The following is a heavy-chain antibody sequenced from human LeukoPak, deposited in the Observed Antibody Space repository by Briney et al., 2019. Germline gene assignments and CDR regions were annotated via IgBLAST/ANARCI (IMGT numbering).Heavy chain of an antibody. Sequence: PGRSLRLSCAASGFTFDDYAMHWVRQAPGKGLEWVSGICWNSGSIGYADSVKGRFTISRDNAKNSLYLQMNSLRAEDTALYYCAKDTRYYYDSSGSSLDYWGQGTLVTVSS. CDR3: AKDTRYYYDSSGSSLDY. CDR1: GFTFDDYA. CDR2: ICWNSGSI. V-gene: IGHV3-9*01. J-gene: IGHJ4*02. D-gene: IGHD3-22*01.